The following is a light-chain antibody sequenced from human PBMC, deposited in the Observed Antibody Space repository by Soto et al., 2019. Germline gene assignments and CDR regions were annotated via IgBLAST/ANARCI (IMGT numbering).Light chain of an antibody. J-gene: IGLJ2*01. V-gene: IGLV2-23*02. CDR3: CSFGGDTTFAV. CDR2: EVT. Sequence: QSVLTQPASVSGSPGQSITISCTGTSSDVGSHNFVSWYQQYPGKAPKLIIYEVTKRPSGVSNRFSGAKSGNTASLTLSGLQAEDEADYYCCSFGGDTTFAVFGGGTKLTVL. CDR1: SSDVGSHNF.